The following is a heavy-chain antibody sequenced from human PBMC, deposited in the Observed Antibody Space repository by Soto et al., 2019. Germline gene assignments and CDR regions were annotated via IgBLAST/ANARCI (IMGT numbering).Heavy chain of an antibody. CDR1: AFSLSTGGVG. Sequence: QITLKESGPTLVKPTQTLTLTCTFSAFSLSTGGVGVGWIRQPPGKALEWLALIYWDDDKRYSPSLRSRLTITKDTSKNQVVLTMTNMDPVDTATYYCIQSRCGGDCLQSYASYYYYGMDVWRQGTTVTVSS. CDR2: IYWDDDK. V-gene: IGHV2-5*02. J-gene: IGHJ6*02. CDR3: IQSRCGGDCLQSYASYYYYGMDV. D-gene: IGHD2-21*02.